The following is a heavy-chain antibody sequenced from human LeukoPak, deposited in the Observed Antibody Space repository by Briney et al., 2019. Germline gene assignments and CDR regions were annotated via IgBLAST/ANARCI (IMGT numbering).Heavy chain of an antibody. Sequence: GGSLRLSCAASGFTFSSYAMHWVRQAPGKGLEWVAVISNDGSNKYYADSVKGRFTISRDNSKNTLYLQMNTLRPEDTAVYYCARDWSRYRDDPGYWGQGTLVTVSS. J-gene: IGHJ4*02. V-gene: IGHV3-30*04. CDR1: GFTFSSYA. CDR3: ARDWSRYRDDPGY. CDR2: ISNDGSNK. D-gene: IGHD4-17*01.